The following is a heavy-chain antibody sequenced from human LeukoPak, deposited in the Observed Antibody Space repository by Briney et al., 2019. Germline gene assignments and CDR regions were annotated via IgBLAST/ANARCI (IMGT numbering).Heavy chain of an antibody. CDR1: GFTVSSNY. J-gene: IGHJ4*02. CDR3: ARDFGYYDSSGRPFDY. V-gene: IGHV3-66*01. D-gene: IGHD3-22*01. Sequence: GGSLRLSCAASGFTVSSNYMSWVRQAPGKGLEWVSVIYSGGSTYYADSVKGRFTISRDNSKNTLYLQMNSLRAEDTAVYYCARDFGYYDSSGRPFDYWGQGTLVTVSS. CDR2: IYSGGST.